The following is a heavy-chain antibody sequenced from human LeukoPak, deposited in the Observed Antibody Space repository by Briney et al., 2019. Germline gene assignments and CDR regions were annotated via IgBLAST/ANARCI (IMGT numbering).Heavy chain of an antibody. CDR2: FDPEDGET. CDR1: GYTLTELS. CDR3: ATVAIVGATFCFDY. D-gene: IGHD1-26*01. V-gene: IGHV1-24*01. J-gene: IGHJ4*02. Sequence: GASVKVSCKVSGYTLTELSMHWVRQAPGKGLEWMGGFDPEDGETIYAQKFQGRVTMTEDTSTDTAYMELSSLRSEDTAVYYCATVAIVGATFCFDYWGQGTLVTVSS.